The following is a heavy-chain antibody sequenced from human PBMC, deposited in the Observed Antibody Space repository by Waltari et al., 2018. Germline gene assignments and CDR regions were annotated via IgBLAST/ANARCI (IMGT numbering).Heavy chain of an antibody. CDR1: GFTFSNAW. Sequence: EVQLVESGGGLVQPGGSLRLSCAASGFTFSNAWMDWVRQAPGKGLEWVANIKPDGSERYSVDSVKGRFTISRDNAKNSVYLQMSSLRAEDTAVYYCSRSLDAWGQGTTVTVSS. V-gene: IGHV3-7*03. CDR2: IKPDGSER. J-gene: IGHJ6*02. CDR3: SRSLDA.